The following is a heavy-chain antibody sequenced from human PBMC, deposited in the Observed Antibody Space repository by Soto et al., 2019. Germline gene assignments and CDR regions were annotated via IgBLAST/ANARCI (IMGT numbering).Heavy chain of an antibody. CDR2: IYYSGST. Sequence: LSLTCTVSGGSISSGDYYWSWIRQPPGKGLEWIGYIYYSGSTYYNPSLKSRVTISVDTSKNQFSLKLSSVTAADTAVYYCAREVGERDIVATGYFDYWGQGTLVTVSS. CDR3: AREVGERDIVATGYFDY. CDR1: GGSISSGDYY. V-gene: IGHV4-30-4*01. J-gene: IGHJ4*02. D-gene: IGHD5-12*01.